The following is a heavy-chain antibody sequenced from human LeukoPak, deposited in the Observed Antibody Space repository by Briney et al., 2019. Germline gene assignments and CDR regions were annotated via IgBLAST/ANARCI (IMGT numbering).Heavy chain of an antibody. Sequence: GGSLRLSCAASGFIFDDYAMHWVRQAPGKGLEWVSGISWNSGSIAYADSVKGRFTISRDNAKNSLYLQMNSLRAEDTAFYYCAKDNLYRYRYCGGGTCYTAAFDLWGQGIMVTVSS. CDR3: AKDNLYRYRYCGGGTCYTAAFDL. D-gene: IGHD2-15*01. CDR2: ISWNSGSI. V-gene: IGHV3-9*01. CDR1: GFIFDDYA. J-gene: IGHJ3*01.